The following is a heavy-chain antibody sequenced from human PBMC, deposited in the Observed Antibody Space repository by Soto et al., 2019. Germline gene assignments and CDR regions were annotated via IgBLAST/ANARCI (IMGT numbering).Heavy chain of an antibody. D-gene: IGHD5-12*01. J-gene: IGHJ4*02. V-gene: IGHV3-48*01. CDR1: GFTFSNYN. CDR2: IRDDASPV. CDR3: ARDSPYNGYPDIDY. Sequence: EVQLVESGGGLVQPGGSLRLSCAASGFTFSNYNMNWVRQAPGKGLEWIALIRDDASPVYYADSVKGRFTISRDNAKNSLFPQMNSLRVEDTAVYFCARDSPYNGYPDIDYWGQGTLVTVSS.